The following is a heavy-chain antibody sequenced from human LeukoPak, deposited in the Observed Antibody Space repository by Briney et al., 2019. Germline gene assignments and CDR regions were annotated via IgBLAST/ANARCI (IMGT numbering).Heavy chain of an antibody. V-gene: IGHV3-7*01. CDR3: ARDQSGFFDY. CDR2: IKQDGSEK. J-gene: IGHJ4*02. Sequence: XKXLEGVANIKQDGSEKYYVDSVKGRFTISRDNAKNSLYLQMNRLRAEDTAAYYCARDQSGFFDYWGQGTLVTVSS. D-gene: IGHD5-12*01.